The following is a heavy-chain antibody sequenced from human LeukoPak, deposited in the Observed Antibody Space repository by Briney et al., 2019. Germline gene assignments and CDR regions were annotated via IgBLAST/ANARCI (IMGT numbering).Heavy chain of an antibody. J-gene: IGHJ4*02. CDR3: AGAGMITFGGVIVDYHFDY. CDR1: GGSISSSSYS. D-gene: IGHD3-16*02. Sequence: PSETLSLTCTVSGGSISSSSYSWGWIRQPPAKGLEWIGSIYYSGSTYYNPSLKSRVTISVDTSKNQFSLKLSSVTAADTAVYYCAGAGMITFGGVIVDYHFDYWGQGTLVTVSS. V-gene: IGHV4-39*01. CDR2: IYYSGST.